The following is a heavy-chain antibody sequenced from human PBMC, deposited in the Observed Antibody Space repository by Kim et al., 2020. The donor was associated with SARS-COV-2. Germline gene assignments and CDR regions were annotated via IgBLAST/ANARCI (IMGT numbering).Heavy chain of an antibody. D-gene: IGHD5-12*01. CDR1: GGSISSSSYY. CDR2: IYYSGST. Sequence: SETLSLTCTVSGGSISSSSYYWGWIRQPPGKGLEWIGSIYYSGSTYYNPSLKSRVTISVDTSKNQFSLKLSSVTAADTAVYYCARQPLRWLQSPGGSPDYWGQGTLVTVSS. J-gene: IGHJ4*02. V-gene: IGHV4-39*01. CDR3: ARQPLRWLQSPGGSPDY.